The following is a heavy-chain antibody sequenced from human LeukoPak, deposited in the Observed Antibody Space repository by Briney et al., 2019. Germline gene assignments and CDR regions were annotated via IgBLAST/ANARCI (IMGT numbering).Heavy chain of an antibody. J-gene: IGHJ4*02. CDR1: GGSISSGGY. CDR3: ARHGSYSLAF. Sequence: SETLSLTCAVSGGSISSGGYWSWLRQPPGEGLEWIGQIYYIGSTNYNPSLESRVIMSLDKSTNQLSLRFNSVTAADTAVYYCARHGSYSLAFWGQGALVTVSS. CDR2: IYYIGST. D-gene: IGHD1-26*01. V-gene: IGHV4-4*02.